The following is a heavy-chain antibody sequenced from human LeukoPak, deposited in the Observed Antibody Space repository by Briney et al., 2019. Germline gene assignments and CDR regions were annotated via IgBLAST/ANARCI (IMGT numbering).Heavy chain of an antibody. J-gene: IGHJ4*02. V-gene: IGHV4-59*01. CDR1: GGSISSYY. CDR3: ARDSEGDGNFDY. Sequence: SETLSLTCTVSGGSISSYYWSWIRQPPGKGLEWIGYIYYSGSTNYNPSHKSRVTISVDTSKNQFSLKLSSVTAADTAVYYCARDSEGDGNFDYWGQGTLVTVSS. D-gene: IGHD3-16*01. CDR2: IYYSGST.